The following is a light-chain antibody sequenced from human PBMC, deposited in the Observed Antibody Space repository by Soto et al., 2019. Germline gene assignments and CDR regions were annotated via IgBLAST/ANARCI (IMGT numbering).Light chain of an antibody. CDR1: STNIGDNY. CDR3: GTWDDSLVSYV. CDR2: DND. Sequence: QSVLTQPPSVSAAPGQRVIISCSGSSTNIGDNYVSWYQHLPGTAPKLVVYDNDRRPSELPGRFSGSKSGTSATLVITGLQTGDEADDYCGTWDDSLVSYVFVAGTKVTVL. J-gene: IGLJ1*01. V-gene: IGLV1-51*01.